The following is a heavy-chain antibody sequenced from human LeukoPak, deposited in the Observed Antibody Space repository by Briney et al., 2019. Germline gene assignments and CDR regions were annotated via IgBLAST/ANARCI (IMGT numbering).Heavy chain of an antibody. CDR3: ARESGTDEENFDY. Sequence: WASVKVSCKASGGTFSSYAISWVRQAPGQGLEWMGGIIPIFGTANYAQKSQGRVTITADESTSTAYMELSSLRSEDTAVYYCARESGTDEENFDYWGQGTLVTVSS. CDR2: IIPIFGTA. V-gene: IGHV1-69*13. CDR1: GGTFSSYA. D-gene: IGHD3-3*01. J-gene: IGHJ4*02.